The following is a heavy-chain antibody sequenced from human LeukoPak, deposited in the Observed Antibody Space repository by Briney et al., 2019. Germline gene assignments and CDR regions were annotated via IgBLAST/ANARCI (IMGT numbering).Heavy chain of an antibody. J-gene: IGHJ4*02. Sequence: PSETLSLTCTVSGGSISSSSYYWGWIRQPPGKGLEWLGSIYYSGSTYYNPSLKSRVTISVDTSKNQFSLKLSSVTAADTAVYYCARDRPWFGDHSYFDYWGQGTLVTVSS. CDR2: IYYSGST. V-gene: IGHV4-39*07. CDR1: GGSISSSSYY. CDR3: ARDRPWFGDHSYFDY. D-gene: IGHD3-10*01.